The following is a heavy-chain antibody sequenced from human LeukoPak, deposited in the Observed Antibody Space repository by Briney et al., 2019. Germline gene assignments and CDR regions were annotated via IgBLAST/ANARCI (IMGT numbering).Heavy chain of an antibody. CDR3: ARDPTYCSSTSCSRHGAFDT. J-gene: IGHJ3*02. CDR1: LFTVSSNY. Sequence: GGSLRPSCAASLFTVSSNYISWVRQAPGQGLEWVSVIYSGGSTYYADSVTGRFTISRDNSKNTLYLQMNSLRAEDTAVYYCARDPTYCSSTSCSRHGAFDTWGQGTMVTVSS. V-gene: IGHV3-66*01. D-gene: IGHD2-2*01. CDR2: IYSGGST.